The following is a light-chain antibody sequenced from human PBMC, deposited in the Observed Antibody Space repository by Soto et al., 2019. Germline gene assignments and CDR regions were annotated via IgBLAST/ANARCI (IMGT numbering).Light chain of an antibody. V-gene: IGLV2-14*01. CDR1: SSDVGGYNY. CDR3: TSYTTLSTYV. Sequence: QSVLTQPASVSGSPGQSIAISCTGTSSDVGGYNYVSWYQQHPGKAPKLMLYDVAIRPSGVSDRFSGSKSGNTASLTISGLQADDEADYYCTSYTTLSTYVFGTRTKVNVL. CDR2: DVA. J-gene: IGLJ1*01.